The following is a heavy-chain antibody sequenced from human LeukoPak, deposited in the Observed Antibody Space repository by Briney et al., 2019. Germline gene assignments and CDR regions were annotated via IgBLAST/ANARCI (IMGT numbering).Heavy chain of an antibody. J-gene: IGHJ4*02. D-gene: IGHD2-15*01. Sequence: SETLSLTCAFYGASFSGYYWRWIRQPPGKGLEWIGEINHSGITTYNPSLKSRVTISVDTSKRQFSLKLNSVTAADTAVYYCAISHKWLLLDYWGQGTLVTVSS. CDR2: INHSGIT. V-gene: IGHV4-34*01. CDR1: GASFSGYY. CDR3: AISHKWLLLDY.